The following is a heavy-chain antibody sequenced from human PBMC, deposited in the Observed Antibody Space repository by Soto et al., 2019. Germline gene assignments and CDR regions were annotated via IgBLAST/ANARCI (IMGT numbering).Heavy chain of an antibody. V-gene: IGHV1-8*01. J-gene: IGHJ4*02. Sequence: ASVKVSCKASGYTFTSYDINWVRQATGQGLEWMGWMNPNSGNTGYAQKFQGRVTMTGNTSISTAYMELSSLRSEDTAVYYCARNINRSIVGATEFDYWGQGTLVTVSS. CDR1: GYTFTSYD. CDR3: ARNINRSIVGATEFDY. D-gene: IGHD1-26*01. CDR2: MNPNSGNT.